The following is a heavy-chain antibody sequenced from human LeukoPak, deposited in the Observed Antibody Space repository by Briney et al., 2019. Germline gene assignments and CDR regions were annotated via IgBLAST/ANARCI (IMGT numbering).Heavy chain of an antibody. V-gene: IGHV4-31*03. CDR2: IYYSGST. CDR3: ARDPYCSGGSCYGIDY. D-gene: IGHD2-15*01. Sequence: PSETPSLTCTVSGGSISSGGYYWSWIRQHPGKGLEWIGYIYYSGSTYYNPSLKSRVTISVDTSKNQFSLKLSSVTAADTAVYYCARDPYCSGGSCYGIDYWGQGTLVTVSS. J-gene: IGHJ4*02. CDR1: GGSISSGGYY.